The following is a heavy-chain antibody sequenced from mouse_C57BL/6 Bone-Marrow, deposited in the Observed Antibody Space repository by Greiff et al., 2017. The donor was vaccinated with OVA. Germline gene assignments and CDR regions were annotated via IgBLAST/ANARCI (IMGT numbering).Heavy chain of an antibody. CDR3: ARSPGSYEEYFDY. CDR2: IYPGSGST. Sequence: VQLQQPGAELVKPGASVKMSCKASGYTFTSYWITWVKQRPGQGLEWIGDIYPGSGSTNYNEKFKSKATLTVDTSSSTAYMQLSSLTSEDSAVYYCARSPGSYEEYFDYWGQGTTLTVSS. D-gene: IGHD1-1*02. V-gene: IGHV1-55*01. J-gene: IGHJ2*01. CDR1: GYTFTSYW.